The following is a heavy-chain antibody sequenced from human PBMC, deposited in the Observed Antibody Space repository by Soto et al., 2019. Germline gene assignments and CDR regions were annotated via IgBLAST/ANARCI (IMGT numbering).Heavy chain of an antibody. D-gene: IGHD2-2*01. V-gene: IGHV4-39*03. Sequence: SETLSLTCTVSGGSISSSSYYWGWIRQPPGKGLEWIGSIYYSGSTYYNPSLKSRVTISVDTSKNQFSLKLSSVTAADTAVYYCTTDLTYSPFVLVPAAYDYWGQGTLVTVSS. CDR2: IYYSGST. CDR3: TTDLTYSPFVLVPAAYDY. CDR1: GGSISSSSYY. J-gene: IGHJ4*02.